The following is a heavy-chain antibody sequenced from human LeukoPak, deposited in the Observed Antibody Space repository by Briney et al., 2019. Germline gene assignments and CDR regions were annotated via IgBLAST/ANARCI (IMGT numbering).Heavy chain of an antibody. Sequence: GGSLRLSCAASGFTFSSYGMHWVRQAPGKGLEWVAFIRYDGSNKYYADSVKGRFTISRDNSKNTLYLQMNSLRAEDTAVYYCAKDQGYCSSTSCYGGVRWDTNAPYWGQGTLVTVSS. CDR3: AKDQGYCSSTSCYGGVRWDTNAPY. CDR2: IRYDGSNK. D-gene: IGHD2-2*01. V-gene: IGHV3-30*02. CDR1: GFTFSSYG. J-gene: IGHJ4*02.